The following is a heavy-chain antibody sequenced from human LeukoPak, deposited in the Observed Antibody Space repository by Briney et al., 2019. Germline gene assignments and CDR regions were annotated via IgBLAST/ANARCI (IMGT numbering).Heavy chain of an antibody. CDR1: GFTFSSYE. V-gene: IGHV3-48*03. CDR3: AREPLYDYVWGSYRRYYFDY. D-gene: IGHD3-16*02. J-gene: IGHJ4*02. Sequence: GGSLRLSCAASGFTFSSYEMNWVRQAPGKGLEWLSYISSSGGTIHYADSVKGRFTISRDNAKDSLYLQMNSLRAEDTAGYYCAREPLYDYVWGSYRRYYFDYWGQGTLVTVSS. CDR2: ISSSGGTI.